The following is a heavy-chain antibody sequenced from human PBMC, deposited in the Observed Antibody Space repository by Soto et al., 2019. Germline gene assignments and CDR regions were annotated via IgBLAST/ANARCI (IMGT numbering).Heavy chain of an antibody. Sequence: QVQLVESGGGVVQPGRSLRLSCAASGFTFSSYGMQWVRQAPGKGLEWVAVIWYDGSNKYDADSVKGRFTISRDKSKNTLYLQMNSLRAEDTAVYYCARDDEAALGAIGDPWGQGTLVTVSS. CDR3: ARDDEAALGAIGDP. CDR1: GFTFSSYG. D-gene: IGHD3-16*01. J-gene: IGHJ5*02. CDR2: IWYDGSNK. V-gene: IGHV3-33*01.